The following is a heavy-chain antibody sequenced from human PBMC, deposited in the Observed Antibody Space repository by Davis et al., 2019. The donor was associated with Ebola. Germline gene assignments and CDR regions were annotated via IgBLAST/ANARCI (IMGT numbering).Heavy chain of an antibody. J-gene: IGHJ6*02. V-gene: IGHV3-30*02. CDR3: AKVLDAYSLWYGMDV. Sequence: GESLKISCATSGFTFSGYGMHWVRQAPGKGLEWVAFIRYDGSNKYYADSVKGRFTISRDNSKNTLYLQMNSLRAEDTAVYYCAKVLDAYSLWYGMDVWGQGTTVTVSS. CDR2: IRYDGSNK. CDR1: GFTFSGYG. D-gene: IGHD2-21*01.